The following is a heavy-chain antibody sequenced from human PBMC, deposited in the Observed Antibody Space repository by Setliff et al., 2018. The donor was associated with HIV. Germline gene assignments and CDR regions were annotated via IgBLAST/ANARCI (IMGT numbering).Heavy chain of an antibody. CDR2: IFNSGQT. Sequence: SETLSLTCAVSGYYISGGYYWCWIRQSPGKGLEWIGCIFNSGQTYYNPSLNSRIAISMGTSENQFSLRLSSVTAADTAVYYCAISSETHNPFDYWGQGTLVTVSS. V-gene: IGHV4-38-2*01. D-gene: IGHD6-6*01. CDR1: GYYISGGYY. J-gene: IGHJ4*02. CDR3: AISSETHNPFDY.